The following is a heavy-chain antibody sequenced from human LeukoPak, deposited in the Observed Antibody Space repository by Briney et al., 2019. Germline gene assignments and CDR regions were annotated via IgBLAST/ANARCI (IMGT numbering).Heavy chain of an antibody. J-gene: IGHJ4*02. D-gene: IGHD4-17*01. CDR1: GFTVSSNY. CDR2: IYGSTSA. CDR3: ARLNFGDDY. Sequence: GGSLRLSCAASGFTVSSNYINWVRQAPGKGLEWVSLIYGSTSADYADSVKGRFTISRDTSMNTVYLQMNSLRAEDTAVYYCARLNFGDDYWGQGALVTVSS. V-gene: IGHV3-66*01.